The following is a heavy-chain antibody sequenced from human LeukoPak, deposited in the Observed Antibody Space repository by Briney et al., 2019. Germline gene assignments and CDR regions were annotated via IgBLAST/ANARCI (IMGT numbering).Heavy chain of an antibody. CDR1: GFTLSSYA. Sequence: GRSLRLSCAVSGFTLSSYAMHWVRQAPGKGLEWVAVISYDGSNKDYADSVKGRFTISRDNSKNTLSLQMNSLRPEDTAVYYCARDIFRMVRGILGYYYGMDVWGQGTTVTVSS. D-gene: IGHD3-10*01. CDR2: ISYDGSNK. CDR3: ARDIFRMVRGILGYYYGMDV. J-gene: IGHJ6*02. V-gene: IGHV3-30*01.